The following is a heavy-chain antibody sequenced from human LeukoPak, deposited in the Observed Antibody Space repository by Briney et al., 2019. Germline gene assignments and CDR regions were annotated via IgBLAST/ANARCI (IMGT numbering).Heavy chain of an antibody. J-gene: IGHJ4*02. V-gene: IGHV3-48*01. Sequence: GGSLRLSCAASGFTFSSYSMNWVRQAPGKGLEWVSYISSSSSTIYYADSVKGRFTISRDNSKNTLYLQMNSLRAEDTAVYHCAKDSRGYSYIFDYWGQGSLVTVSS. CDR3: AKDSRGYSYIFDY. CDR1: GFTFSSYS. D-gene: IGHD5-18*01. CDR2: ISSSSSTI.